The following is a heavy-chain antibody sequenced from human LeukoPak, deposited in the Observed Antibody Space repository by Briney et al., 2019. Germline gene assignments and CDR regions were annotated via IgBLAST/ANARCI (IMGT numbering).Heavy chain of an antibody. D-gene: IGHD3-3*01. CDR1: GFTVSSNY. CDR2: IYYSGST. CDR3: ARGRFLDAFDI. Sequence: LSCAASGFTVSSNYMSWVRQPPGKGLEWIGYIYYSGSTKYKPSLKSRVTISVDTSKNQFSLKLSSVTAADTAVYYCARGRFLDAFDIWGQGTMVTVSS. V-gene: IGHV4-59*02. J-gene: IGHJ3*02.